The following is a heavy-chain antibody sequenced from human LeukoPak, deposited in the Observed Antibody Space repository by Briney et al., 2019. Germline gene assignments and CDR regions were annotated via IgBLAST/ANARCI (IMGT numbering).Heavy chain of an antibody. D-gene: IGHD5-12*01. Sequence: PGGSLRLSCAASGFTFENYGMSWVRQVPGKGLEWVSGINWSGGSADYADSVKGRFTISRDNAKNSVYLQMNNLRAEDTALYHCARDVGYEHFWFDPWGQGTLVTVSS. J-gene: IGHJ5*02. CDR1: GFTFENYG. CDR2: INWSGGSA. V-gene: IGHV3-20*01. CDR3: ARDVGYEHFWFDP.